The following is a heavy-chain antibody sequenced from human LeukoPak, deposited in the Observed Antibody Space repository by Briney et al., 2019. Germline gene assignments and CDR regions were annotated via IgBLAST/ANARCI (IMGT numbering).Heavy chain of an antibody. V-gene: IGHV4-59*01. D-gene: IGHD2-2*01. J-gene: IGHJ3*02. CDR1: GGSISSYY. Sequence: SETLSLTCTVSGGSISSYYWSWIRQPPGKGLEWIGYIYYSGSTNYNPSLKSRVTISVDTSKNQFSLKLSSVTAADTAVYYCARERSTDAFDIWGQGTMVTVSS. CDR3: ARERSTDAFDI. CDR2: IYYSGST.